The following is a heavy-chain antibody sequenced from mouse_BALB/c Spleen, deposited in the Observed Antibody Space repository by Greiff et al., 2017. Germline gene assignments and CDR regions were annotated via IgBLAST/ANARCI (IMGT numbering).Heavy chain of an antibody. V-gene: IGHV5-6-5*01. Sequence: EVKLQESGGGLVKPGGSLKLSCAASGFTFSSYAMSWVRQTPEKRLEWVASISSGGSTYYPDSVKGRFTISRDNARNILYLQMSSLRSEDTAMYYCARGGESPWFAYWGQGTLVTVSA. J-gene: IGHJ3*01. CDR3: ARGGESPWFAY. CDR1: GFTFSSYA. CDR2: ISSGGST.